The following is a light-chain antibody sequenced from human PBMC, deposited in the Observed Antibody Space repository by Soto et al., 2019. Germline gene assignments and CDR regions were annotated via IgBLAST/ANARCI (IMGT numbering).Light chain of an antibody. V-gene: IGLV1-44*01. CDR2: SIN. J-gene: IGLJ1*01. CDR1: SSNIGSNT. CDR3: AAWDDSLNGYV. Sequence: QSVLTQPPSASGTPGQRVTISCSGSSSNIGSNTVNWYQQLPGTAPKLLIYSINHRPSGVPDRFSGSKSGTSASLAISGLQSEDEADYYCAAWDDSLNGYVSGTGTKLTVL.